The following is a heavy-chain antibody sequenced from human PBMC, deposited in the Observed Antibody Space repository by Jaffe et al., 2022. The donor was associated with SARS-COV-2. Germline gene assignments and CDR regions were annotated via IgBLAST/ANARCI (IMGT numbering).Heavy chain of an antibody. Sequence: EEQLVESGGGLIQPGGSLRLSCAASGFAVSGNYMTWVRQAPGKGLEWLSVIYSGGGTSYADSVKGRFTISRDNFQNTVHLQMNSLRVEDTALYYCARDLDGFDIWGQGTMVTVSS. CDR3: ARDLDGFDI. CDR2: IYSGGGT. J-gene: IGHJ3*02. V-gene: IGHV3-53*01. CDR1: GFAVSGNY.